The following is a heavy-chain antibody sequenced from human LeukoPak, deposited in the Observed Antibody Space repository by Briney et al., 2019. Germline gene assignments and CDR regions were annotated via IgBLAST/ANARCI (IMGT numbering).Heavy chain of an antibody. J-gene: IGHJ3*02. V-gene: IGHV4-59*01. CDR1: GDSISNYY. D-gene: IGHD2-2*01. CDR2: IYYSGST. CDR3: ASSTRTLIVPAAQGNAFDI. Sequence: SETLSLTCTVSGDSISNYYWSWIRQPPGKGLGWIGYIYYSGSTNYNPSLKSRVTISVDTSKNQFSLKLSSVTAADTAVYYCASSTRTLIVPAAQGNAFDIWGQGIMVTVSS.